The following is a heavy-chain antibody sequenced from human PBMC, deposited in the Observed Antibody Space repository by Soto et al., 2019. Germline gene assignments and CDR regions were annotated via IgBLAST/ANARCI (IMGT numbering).Heavy chain of an antibody. D-gene: IGHD2-2*01. CDR3: ARTCASVSCYAFDI. CDR1: GFTFNSYW. Sequence: GGSLRLSCAASGFTFNSYWMHWVRQAPGKGLVWVARINIDGSSTSHAVSVNGRFTISRYNAKNTLYLQMNSLSAEDTAVYYCARTCASVSCYAFDIWGQGTMVTVS. V-gene: IGHV3-74*01. J-gene: IGHJ3*02. CDR2: INIDGSST.